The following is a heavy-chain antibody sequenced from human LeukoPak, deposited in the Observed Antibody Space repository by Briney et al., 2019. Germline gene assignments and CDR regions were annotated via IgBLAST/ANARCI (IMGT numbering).Heavy chain of an antibody. V-gene: IGHV3-66*01. CDR3: ARASTTVPNLLDN. CDR1: GFTVSGNY. J-gene: IGHJ4*02. D-gene: IGHD4-17*01. Sequence: GGSLRLSCAASGFTVSGNYMSWVRQAPGKGLEWVSVIYGGGSTYYADSVKGRFTSTRDNTKNTLYLQMNSPRAEDTAVYFCARASTTVPNLLDNWGQGTLVTVSS. CDR2: IYGGGST.